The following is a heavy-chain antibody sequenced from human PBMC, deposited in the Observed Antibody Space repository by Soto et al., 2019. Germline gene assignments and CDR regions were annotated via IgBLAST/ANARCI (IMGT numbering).Heavy chain of an antibody. J-gene: IGHJ4*02. V-gene: IGHV3-23*01. CDR3: AKNAYYYDSSGYYYLGYFDY. CDR1: GFTFSSYA. Sequence: VQLLESGGGLVQPGGSLRLSCAASGFTFSSYAMSWVRQAPGKGLEWVSAISGSGGSTYYADSVKGRFTISRDNSKNTLYLQMNSLRAEDTAVYYCAKNAYYYDSSGYYYLGYFDYWGQGTLVTVSS. CDR2: ISGSGGST. D-gene: IGHD3-22*01.